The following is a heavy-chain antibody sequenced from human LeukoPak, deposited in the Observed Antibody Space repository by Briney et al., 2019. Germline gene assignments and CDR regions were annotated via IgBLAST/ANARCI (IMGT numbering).Heavy chain of an antibody. CDR3: AGGVSIAVAGIGYYYYYMDV. V-gene: IGHV1-69*05. J-gene: IGHJ6*03. D-gene: IGHD6-19*01. CDR1: GGTFSSYA. Sequence: VASVKVSCKASGGTFSSYAISWVRQAPGQGLEWMGGIIPIFGTANYAQKSQGRVTITTDESTSTAYMELSSLRSEDTAVYYCAGGVSIAVAGIGYYYYYMDVWGKGTTVTVSS. CDR2: IIPIFGTA.